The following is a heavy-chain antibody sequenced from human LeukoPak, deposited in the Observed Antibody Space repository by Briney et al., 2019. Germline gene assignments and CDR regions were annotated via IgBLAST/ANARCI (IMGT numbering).Heavy chain of an antibody. CDR3: ARVRYRLAETYIDY. CDR2: IYTSGST. V-gene: IGHV4-4*07. CDR1: GGSISSYY. D-gene: IGHD3-16*01. J-gene: IGHJ4*02. Sequence: PSETLSLTCTVSGGSISSYYWSWIRQPAGKGLEWMGRIYTSGSTNYNPSLKSRVTMSVDTSKNQFSLKLSSVTAADTAVYYCARVRYRLAETYIDYWGQGTLVTVSS.